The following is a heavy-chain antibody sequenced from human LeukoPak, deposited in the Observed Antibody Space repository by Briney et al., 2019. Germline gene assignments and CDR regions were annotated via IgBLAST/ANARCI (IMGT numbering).Heavy chain of an antibody. V-gene: IGHV4-39*07. CDR1: GGSISSSSYY. J-gene: IGHJ4*02. Sequence: SETLSLTCTVSGGSISSSSYYWGWIRQPPGKGLEWIGEINHSGSTNYNPSLKSRVTISVDTSKNQFSLKLSSVTAADTAVYYCARDSTFRYYGSGSYYKRPAAWFDYWGQGTLVTVSS. D-gene: IGHD3-10*01. CDR3: ARDSTFRYYGSGSYYKRPAAWFDY. CDR2: INHSGST.